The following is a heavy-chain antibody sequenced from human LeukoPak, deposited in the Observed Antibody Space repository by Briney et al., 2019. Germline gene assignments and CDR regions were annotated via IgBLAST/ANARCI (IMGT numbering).Heavy chain of an antibody. V-gene: IGHV4-59*01. D-gene: IGHD6-13*01. Sequence: PSETLSLTRTVSGASISSYYWTWIRQPPGKGLEWIGYIYYIGTTNYNPSLKSRVTISVDTSKNQFSLKLSSVIAADTAVYYCAGDRGSSWYDYWGQGTLVTVSS. CDR1: GASISSYY. J-gene: IGHJ4*02. CDR3: AGDRGSSWYDY. CDR2: IYYIGTT.